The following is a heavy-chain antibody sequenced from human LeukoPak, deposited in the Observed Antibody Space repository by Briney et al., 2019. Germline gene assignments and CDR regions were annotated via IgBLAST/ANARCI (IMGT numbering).Heavy chain of an antibody. J-gene: IGHJ4*02. D-gene: IGHD6-19*01. CDR1: GGSISSGGYY. Sequence: PSQTLSLTCTVSGGSISSGGYYWSWIRQPPGKGLEWIGYIYHSGSTYYNPSLKSRVTISVDRSKNQFSLKLSSVTAADTAVYYCAREVSTEVAGKGYDYWGQGTLVTVSS. CDR3: AREVSTEVAGKGYDY. V-gene: IGHV4-30-2*01. CDR2: IYHSGST.